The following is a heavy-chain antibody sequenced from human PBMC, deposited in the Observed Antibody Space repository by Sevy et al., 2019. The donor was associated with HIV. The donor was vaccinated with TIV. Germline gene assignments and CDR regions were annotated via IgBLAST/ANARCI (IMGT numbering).Heavy chain of an antibody. CDR3: ATQRDGYKFGEDGSLQFSPDASDV. V-gene: IGHV3-53*01. CDR2: IYAGGSK. CDR1: GFAVSSKY. D-gene: IGHD3-3*01. J-gene: IGHJ3*01. Sequence: GGSLRLSCAASGFAVSSKYMSWVRQAPGEGLEWVAIIYAGGSKYYAESVKGRFTISRDNSKNILYLQMNGLRPDDTAVYYCATQRDGYKFGEDGSLQFSPDASDVWGQGTMVTVSS.